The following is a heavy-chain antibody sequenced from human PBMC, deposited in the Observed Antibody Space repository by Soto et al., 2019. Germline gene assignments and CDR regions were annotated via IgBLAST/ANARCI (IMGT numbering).Heavy chain of an antibody. V-gene: IGHV4-59*01. J-gene: IGHJ3*01. CDR1: NGSIINYY. Sequence: QVQLQESGPGLVKPSETLSLTCTVSNGSIINYYWSWIRQPPGKGLEWIGFIYYSGSTNYNPYLKGRVTMSVDMSRNQLSLKLNSVTAADTAVYYCACRLTLATTTGDAFDLWGQGTMVTVSS. CDR3: ACRLTLATTTGDAFDL. CDR2: IYYSGST. D-gene: IGHD4-17*01.